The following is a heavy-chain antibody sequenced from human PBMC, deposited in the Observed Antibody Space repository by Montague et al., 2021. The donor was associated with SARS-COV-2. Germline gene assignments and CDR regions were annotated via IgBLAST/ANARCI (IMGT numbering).Heavy chain of an antibody. CDR1: GDSVSSNSAA. V-gene: IGHV6-1*01. Sequence: CAISGDSVSSNSAALNWIRQSPSRGLELLGRTYYRSKWYNDYAVPVKSRITINPDTSKNQFSLQLNSVTPEDTAVYYCARGIWFGELLTGYYYYGMDVWGQGTTVTVSS. D-gene: IGHD3-10*01. J-gene: IGHJ6*02. CDR2: TYYRSKWYN. CDR3: ARGIWFGELLTGYYYYGMDV.